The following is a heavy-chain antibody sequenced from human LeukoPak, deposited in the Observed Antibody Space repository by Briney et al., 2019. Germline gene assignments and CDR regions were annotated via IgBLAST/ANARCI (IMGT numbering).Heavy chain of an antibody. D-gene: IGHD3-10*01. CDR3: ARLISGVPADV. J-gene: IGHJ6*02. CDR2: IYYRGNT. Sequence: PSETLSLTCTVSGGSTSDSSYHWGWIRQPPGKGLEWIASIYYRGNTYYNPSLKSRVTIPVDTSKNQFSLRLNSVTAADTAVYYCARLISGVPADVWGQGTTVTVSS. CDR1: GGSTSDSSYH. V-gene: IGHV4-39*01.